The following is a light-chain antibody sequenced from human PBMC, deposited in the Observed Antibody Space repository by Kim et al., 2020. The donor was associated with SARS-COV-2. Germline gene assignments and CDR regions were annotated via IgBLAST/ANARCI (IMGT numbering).Light chain of an antibody. CDR1: SSLVGDYNY. Sequence: QSALTQPASVSGSPGQSITISCTGTSSLVGDYNYVSWYQQHPDKAPKLIIYDVSDRPSGVSTHFSGSKSVNTASLTISGLQAADEADYYCTSYTGADTVVFGGGTQLTVL. V-gene: IGLV2-14*03. J-gene: IGLJ2*01. CDR2: DVS. CDR3: TSYTGADTVV.